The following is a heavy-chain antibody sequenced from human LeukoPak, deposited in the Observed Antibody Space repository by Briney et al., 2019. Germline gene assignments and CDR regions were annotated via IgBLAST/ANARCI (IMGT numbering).Heavy chain of an antibody. V-gene: IGHV4-61*01. CDR1: GVSVSSGSYY. CDR3: ARVPHRLTNTHEPLYYYYGMDV. D-gene: IGHD3-16*01. CDR2: IYYSGSP. J-gene: IGHJ6*04. Sequence: SDTLSLTCTVSGVSVSSGSYYRTWIRQPPGKGLEWIGYIYYSGSPNYNPSLKSRVNISVDTSKNQFSLKLSSVTAADTAVYYCARVPHRLTNTHEPLYYYYGMDVWGKGTTVTVSS.